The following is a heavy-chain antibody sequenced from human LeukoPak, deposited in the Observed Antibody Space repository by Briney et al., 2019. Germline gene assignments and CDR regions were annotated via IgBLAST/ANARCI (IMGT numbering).Heavy chain of an antibody. CDR1: GFTFDDYA. V-gene: IGHV3-9*01. CDR2: ISWNSGSI. D-gene: IGHD3-10*02. J-gene: IGHJ6*02. Sequence: PGRSLRLSCAASGFTFDDYAMHWVRQAPGKGLEWVSGISWNSGSIGYADSVKGRFTISRDNAQNSLYLQMNSLRAEDTALYYCANVFDLTGYYGMDVWGLGTTVTVSS. CDR3: ANVFDLTGYYGMDV.